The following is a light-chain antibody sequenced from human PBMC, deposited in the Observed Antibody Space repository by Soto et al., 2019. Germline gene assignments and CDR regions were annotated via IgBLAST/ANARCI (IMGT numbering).Light chain of an antibody. CDR1: QSLVYSDGNVH. Sequence: DVVMTQSPLSLPVTLGQPASISCRASQSLVYSDGNVHFHWFQQRPGQSPRRLIYAVSSRDSGVPDRFSGSGSGSDFTLKISRVEAEDVGLYYCMQTTHWPHTFGQGTRLEIK. V-gene: IGKV2-30*01. CDR3: MQTTHWPHT. CDR2: AVS. J-gene: IGKJ2*01.